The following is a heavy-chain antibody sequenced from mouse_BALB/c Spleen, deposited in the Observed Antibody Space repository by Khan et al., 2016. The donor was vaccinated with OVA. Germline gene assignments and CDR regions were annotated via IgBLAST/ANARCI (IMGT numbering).Heavy chain of an antibody. V-gene: IGHV3-2*02. CDR2: ISYSGNT. CDR3: ARICGEAIDY. CDR1: GYSITSDYA. Sequence: EVQLQQSGPGLVKPSQSLSLTCTVTGYSITSDYAWNWIQQFPGNKLEWMGFISYSGNTNYNPSLKSRISITRDTSKNQFFLQLTSVTTEDTATYYCARICGEAIDYWGQGTTLTVSS. J-gene: IGHJ2*01.